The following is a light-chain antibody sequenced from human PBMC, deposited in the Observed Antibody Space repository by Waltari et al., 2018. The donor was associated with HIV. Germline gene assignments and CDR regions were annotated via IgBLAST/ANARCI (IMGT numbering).Light chain of an antibody. CDR1: TSDFGPYNF. J-gene: IGLJ3*02. V-gene: IGLV2-14*03. Sequence: QSALTQPASVSGSPGQSVTISCIGTTSDFGPYNFVSCYQQRPGNVPKVIISEVTIRPSGIPLRLSVSKSGNTSSLTISVLQAEAEAVYYCSTHTANLPLGFGCWTQLTVL. CDR3: STHTANLPLG. CDR2: EVT.